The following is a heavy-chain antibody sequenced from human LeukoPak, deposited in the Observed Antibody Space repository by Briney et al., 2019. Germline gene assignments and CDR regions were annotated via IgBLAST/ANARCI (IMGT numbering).Heavy chain of an antibody. V-gene: IGHV6-1*01. Sequence: SQTLSLTCAISGDSVSSNSAAWNWIRQSPSRGLEWLGRTYYRSKWYNDYAVSVKSRITINQDTSKNQFSLQLDSVTPEETAVYYCCHSLSGRTGAFDIWGRGTVVTVSS. D-gene: IGHD2-21*01. CDR3: CHSLSGRTGAFDI. CDR1: GDSVSSNSAA. CDR2: TYYRSKWYN. J-gene: IGHJ3*02.